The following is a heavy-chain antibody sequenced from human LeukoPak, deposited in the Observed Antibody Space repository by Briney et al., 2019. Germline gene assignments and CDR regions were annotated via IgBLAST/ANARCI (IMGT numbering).Heavy chain of an antibody. CDR1: GFTFSSYG. V-gene: IGHV3-33*01. D-gene: IGHD3-16*02. CDR3: ARERLGELSLVDY. Sequence: GGSLRLSCAASGFTFSSYGMHWVRQAPGKGLEWVAVIWYDGSNKYYADSVKGRFTISRDNSKNTLYLQMNSLRAEDTAVYYCARERLGELSLVDYWAREPWSPSPQ. CDR2: IWYDGSNK. J-gene: IGHJ4*02.